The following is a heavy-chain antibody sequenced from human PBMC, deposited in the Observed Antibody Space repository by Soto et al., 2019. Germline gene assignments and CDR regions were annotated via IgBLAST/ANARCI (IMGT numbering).Heavy chain of an antibody. D-gene: IGHD4-17*01. CDR1: GFLFSTST. CDR3: ATLGRDDYPHLAA. CDR2: ISSRGTDI. V-gene: IGHV3-30*14. Sequence: PGGSLRLSCEASGFLFSTSTLNWVRRAPGKGLEWVAEISSRGTDIYYADSVKGRFTISRDNSKNTLYLLLDRVKSDDTAVYFCATLGRDDYPHLAAWGQGTLVTVSS. J-gene: IGHJ5*02.